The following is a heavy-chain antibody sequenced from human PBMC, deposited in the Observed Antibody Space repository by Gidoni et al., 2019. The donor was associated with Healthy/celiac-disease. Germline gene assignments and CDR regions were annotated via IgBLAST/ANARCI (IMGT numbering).Heavy chain of an antibody. CDR3: ARSTMITVDYYYYGMDV. CDR1: GGTFSSYA. J-gene: IGHJ6*02. D-gene: IGHD3-22*01. CDR2: TIPIFGTA. Sequence: QVQLVQSGAEVKKPGSSVKVSCKASGGTFSSYAISWLRQAPGQGLEWMGGTIPIFGTANYAQKFQGRVTITADESTSTAYMELSSLRSEDTAVYYCARSTMITVDYYYYGMDVWGQGTTVTVSS. V-gene: IGHV1-69*01.